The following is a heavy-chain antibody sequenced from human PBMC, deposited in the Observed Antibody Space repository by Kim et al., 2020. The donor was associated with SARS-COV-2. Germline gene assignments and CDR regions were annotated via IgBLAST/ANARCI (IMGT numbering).Heavy chain of an antibody. J-gene: IGHJ4*02. V-gene: IGHV4-34*01. D-gene: IGHD6-13*01. CDR3: ARVAAAGLH. CDR2: GTP. Sequence: GTPNHNPSLRSRVTISVDTSKNQFSLKLSSVTAADTAVYYCARVAAAGLHWGQGTLVTVSS.